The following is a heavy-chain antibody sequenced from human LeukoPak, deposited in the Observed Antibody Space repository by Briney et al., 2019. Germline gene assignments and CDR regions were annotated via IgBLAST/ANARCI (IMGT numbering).Heavy chain of an antibody. CDR1: GFTFSDYY. Sequence: GGSLRLSCAASGFTFSDYYMSWIREARGKGLEWVSYISSSGCTIYYADSVKGRFTISRDNAKNSLYMQMNSLRAEDTAVYYCAELGITMIGGVWGKGTTVTISS. D-gene: IGHD3-10*02. V-gene: IGHV3-11*04. CDR3: AELGITMIGGV. CDR2: ISSSGCTI. J-gene: IGHJ6*04.